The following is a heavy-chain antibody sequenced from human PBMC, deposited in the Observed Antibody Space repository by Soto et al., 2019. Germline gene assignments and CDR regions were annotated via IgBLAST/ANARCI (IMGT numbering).Heavy chain of an antibody. CDR1: GFIFSSYS. CDR3: ARDFIYAFDI. Sequence: GGSLRLSCAASGFIFSSYSMNWVRQAPGKGLEWVSYISSSSSNIGYGDSVKGRFTISRDNAKNSLYLQMNSLRDEDTAVYYCARDFIYAFDIWGQGTMVTVSS. D-gene: IGHD2-21*01. J-gene: IGHJ3*02. V-gene: IGHV3-48*02. CDR2: ISSSSSNI.